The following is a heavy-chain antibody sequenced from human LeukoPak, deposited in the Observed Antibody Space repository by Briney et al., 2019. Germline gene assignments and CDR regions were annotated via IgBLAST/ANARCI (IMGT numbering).Heavy chain of an antibody. CDR2: ISGSGGST. Sequence: GGSLRLSCAASGFPFSSYAMSWVRQAPGEGLEWDSAISGSGGSTYYADSVKGRFTISRDNSKNTLYLQMNSLRAEDTAVYYCAKVLAAFWSGYDYWGQGTLVTVSS. D-gene: IGHD3-3*01. CDR1: GFPFSSYA. V-gene: IGHV3-23*01. CDR3: AKVLAAFWSGYDY. J-gene: IGHJ4*02.